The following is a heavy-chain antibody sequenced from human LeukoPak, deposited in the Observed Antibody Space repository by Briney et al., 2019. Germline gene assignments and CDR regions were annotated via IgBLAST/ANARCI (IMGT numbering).Heavy chain of an antibody. V-gene: IGHV3-21*01. D-gene: IGHD3-10*01. J-gene: IGHJ4*02. CDR1: GFTFSSYS. CDR3: ATGGRQGYYGSGSYLGVDY. CDR2: ISSSSSYI. Sequence: GGSLRLSCAASGFTFSSYSMNWVCQALGKGLEWVSSISSSSSYIYYADSVKGRFTISRDNAKNSLYLQMNSLRAEDTAVYYCATGGRQGYYGSGSYLGVDYWGQGTLVTVSS.